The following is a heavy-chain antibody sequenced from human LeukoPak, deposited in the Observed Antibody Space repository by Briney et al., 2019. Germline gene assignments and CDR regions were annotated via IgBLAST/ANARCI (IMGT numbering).Heavy chain of an antibody. J-gene: IGHJ4*02. CDR1: GGSISSYY. CDR2: IYTSGST. V-gene: IGHV4-4*07. CDR3: ARDRYYYDSSGYHYFDY. Sequence: PSETLSLTCTVSGGSISSYYWSWIRQPPGQGLEWIGRIYTSGSTNYNPSLKSRVTMSVDTSKNQFSLKLSSVTAADTAVYYCARDRYYYDSSGYHYFDYWGQGTLVTVSS. D-gene: IGHD3-22*01.